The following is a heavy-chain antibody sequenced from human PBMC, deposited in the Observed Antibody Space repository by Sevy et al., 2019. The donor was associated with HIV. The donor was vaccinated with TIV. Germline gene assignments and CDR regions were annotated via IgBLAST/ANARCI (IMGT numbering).Heavy chain of an antibody. D-gene: IGHD6-6*01. CDR2: IIPIFGTA. CDR3: ARGRQLYNFDY. CDR1: GGTFSSYA. Sequence: ASVKVSCKASGGTFSSYAISWVRQAPGQGLEWMGGIIPIFGTANYAQKFQGRVTITADESTSTAYMELSSLRSEDTAMYYCARGRQLYNFDYWGQGTLVTVSS. J-gene: IGHJ4*02. V-gene: IGHV1-69*13.